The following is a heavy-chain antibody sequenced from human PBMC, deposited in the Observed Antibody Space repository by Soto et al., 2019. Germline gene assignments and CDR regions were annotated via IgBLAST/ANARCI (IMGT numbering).Heavy chain of an antibody. Sequence: QVQLVESGGGLVKPGGSLRLSCAASGFTFNDYYMSWVRQAPGKGLEWVSYISSSGPYTKYGDSVKGRFTISRDNAKNSLYLQMSSLRVDDTAVYYCARVAVSMVRGYGMDVWGQGTTVTVSS. V-gene: IGHV3-11*06. CDR3: ARVAVSMVRGYGMDV. CDR2: ISSSGPYT. J-gene: IGHJ6*02. CDR1: GFTFNDYY. D-gene: IGHD3-10*01.